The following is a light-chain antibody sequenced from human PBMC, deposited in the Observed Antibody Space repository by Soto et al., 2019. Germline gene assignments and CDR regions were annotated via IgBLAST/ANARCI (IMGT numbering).Light chain of an antibody. CDR3: QQYGSSPTT. CDR2: GAS. J-gene: IGKJ1*01. CDR1: QSVSSN. V-gene: IGKV3-20*01. Sequence: EIVLTQSPGTLSLSPGERATLSCRTSQSVSSNLAWYQQKPGQAPRLLMYGASTRATGIPDRFSGSGSGTDFTLTISRLEPEDFAVYYCQQYGSSPTTFGQGTKVDIK.